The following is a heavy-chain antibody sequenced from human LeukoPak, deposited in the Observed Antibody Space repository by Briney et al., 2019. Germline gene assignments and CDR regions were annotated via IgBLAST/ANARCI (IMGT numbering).Heavy chain of an antibody. V-gene: IGHV1-69*05. CDR3: ARSTPDIVVVVAATNDAFDI. CDR2: IIPIFGTA. J-gene: IGHJ3*02. Sequence: ASVKVSCKASGGTFSSNAISWVRQAPGQGLEWMGRIIPIFGTANYAQKFQGRVTITTDESTSTAYMELSSLRAEDTAVYYCARSTPDIVVVVAATNDAFDIWGQGTMVTVSS. D-gene: IGHD2-15*01. CDR1: GGTFSSNA.